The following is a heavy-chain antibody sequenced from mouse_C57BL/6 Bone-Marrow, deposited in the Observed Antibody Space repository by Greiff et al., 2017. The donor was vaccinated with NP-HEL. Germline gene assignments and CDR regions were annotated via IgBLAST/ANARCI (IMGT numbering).Heavy chain of an antibody. Sequence: VKLQQSGAELVRPGASVTLSCKASGYTFTDYEMHWVKQTPVHGLEWIGAIDPETGGTAYNQKFKGKAILTADKSSSTAYMELRSLTSEDSAVYYCTRFPYDYHFAYWGQGTLVTVSA. CDR2: IDPETGGT. J-gene: IGHJ3*01. V-gene: IGHV1-15*01. CDR1: GYTFTDYE. D-gene: IGHD2-4*01. CDR3: TRFPYDYHFAY.